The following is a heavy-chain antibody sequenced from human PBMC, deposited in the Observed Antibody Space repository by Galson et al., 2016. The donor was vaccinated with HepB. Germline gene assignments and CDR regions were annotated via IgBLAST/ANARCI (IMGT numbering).Heavy chain of an antibody. CDR1: GFTFRSYA. J-gene: IGHJ4*02. V-gene: IGHV3-30*04. D-gene: IGHD3-3*01. Sequence: SLRLSCAASGFTFRSYAMHWVRQAPGKGLEWVAVISYDGSNKYYADSVKGRFTISRDNSKNTLYLQMNSLRAEDTAVYYCASSPYDFWSGYQIPPPGYFDYWGQGTLVTVSS. CDR3: ASSPYDFWSGYQIPPPGYFDY. CDR2: ISYDGSNK.